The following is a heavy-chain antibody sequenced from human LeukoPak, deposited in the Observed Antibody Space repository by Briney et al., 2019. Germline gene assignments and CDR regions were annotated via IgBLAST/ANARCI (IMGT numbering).Heavy chain of an antibody. CDR1: GFSFSTYS. CDR3: ARDDHSGSYSGSPFDY. CDR2: ISSSGTTI. Sequence: GGSLRLSCADSGFSFSTYSMNWVRQAPGKWLEWVSYISSSGTTIYYGDSVKGRFTISRDNAKNSLYLQMNSLRAEDTAVYYCARDDHSGSYSGSPFDYWGQGTLVTVSS. J-gene: IGHJ4*02. V-gene: IGHV3-48*01. D-gene: IGHD1-26*01.